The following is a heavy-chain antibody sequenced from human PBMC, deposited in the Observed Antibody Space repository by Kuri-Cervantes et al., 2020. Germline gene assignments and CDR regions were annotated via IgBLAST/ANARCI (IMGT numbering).Heavy chain of an antibody. CDR2: TRNKANSYTT. CDR3: ARDTLAEWGSYFGY. D-gene: IGHD1-26*01. Sequence: LSLTCAASGFTFSSYAMHWVRQAPGKGLEWVGRTRNKANSYTTEYAASVEGRFTVSRDDSKNSLYLQMNSLKTEDTAVYYCARDTLAEWGSYFGYWGQGTLVTVSS. V-gene: IGHV3-72*01. CDR1: GFTFSSYA. J-gene: IGHJ4*02.